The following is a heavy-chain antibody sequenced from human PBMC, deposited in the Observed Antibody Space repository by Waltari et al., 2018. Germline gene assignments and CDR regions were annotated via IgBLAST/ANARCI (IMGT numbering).Heavy chain of an antibody. CDR3: ARDFSRGYPY. V-gene: IGHV3-7*03. D-gene: IGHD3-22*01. CDR2: INPDESQK. CDR1: GLTFGGAW. Sequence: EVQLVESGCGLVQPGGSLRLSCAASGLTFGGAWMSWVRQPPGKGLEWVANINPDESQKYYVDSMRGRFTVSRDNAKNSLYLQMDSLRAEDTAVYYCARDFSRGYPYWGQGTLVTVSS. J-gene: IGHJ4*02.